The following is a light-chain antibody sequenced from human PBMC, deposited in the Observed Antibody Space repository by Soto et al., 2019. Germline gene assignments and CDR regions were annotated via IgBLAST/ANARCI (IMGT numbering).Light chain of an antibody. CDR3: QQTYNVPKS. CDR2: AAS. Sequence: DIQMTQSPSSLSASVGDRVAITCRASQSIGRYLSWYQQKPGKAPEILIYAASRLQSGVPSRFIGRGSGTDFALTITSLQPEDFATYYCQQTYNVPKSFGQGTKLELK. CDR1: QSIGRY. J-gene: IGKJ2*01. V-gene: IGKV1-39*01.